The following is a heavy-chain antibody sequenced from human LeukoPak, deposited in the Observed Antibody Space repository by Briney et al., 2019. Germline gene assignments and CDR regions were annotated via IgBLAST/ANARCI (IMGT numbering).Heavy chain of an antibody. J-gene: IGHJ6*02. D-gene: IGHD1-26*01. V-gene: IGHV3-23*01. CDR3: AKFSGSYYYYAMDV. CDR2: ISGSGDSA. CDR1: GFTFSSYA. Sequence: PGGSLRLSCAASGFTFSSYAMTWVRQAPGKGLEWVSAISGSGDSAYYADSVKGRFTISRDNSKNTLYLQMDGLGAENTAVYYCAKFSGSYYYYAMDVWGQGTTVTVSS.